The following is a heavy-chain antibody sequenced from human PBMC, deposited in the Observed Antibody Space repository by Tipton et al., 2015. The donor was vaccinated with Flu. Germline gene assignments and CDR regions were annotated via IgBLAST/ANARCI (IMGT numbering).Heavy chain of an antibody. J-gene: IGHJ3*02. CDR1: GFSFSSHA. D-gene: IGHD2-8*02. V-gene: IGHV3-23*01. CDR3: AKAWWAIFDAFDI. Sequence: SLRLSCAASGFSFSSHAMSWVRQAPGKGLEWVSTIGGAGSYTYYADSVKGRFTISRDSSKNTLYLQMDSLRAEDTAVYYCAKAWWAIFDAFDIWGQGTMVTVSS. CDR2: IGGAGSYT.